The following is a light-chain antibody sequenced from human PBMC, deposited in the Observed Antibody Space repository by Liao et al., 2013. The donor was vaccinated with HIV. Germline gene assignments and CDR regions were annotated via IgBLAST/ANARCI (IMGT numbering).Light chain of an antibody. CDR3: QVWDSSRDHPYV. CDR1: NIGSKS. CDR2: YDS. J-gene: IGLJ1*01. V-gene: IGLV3-21*04. Sequence: SYVLTQPPSVSVAPGKTARITCGGYNIGSKSVHWYQQKPGQAPVVVIYYDSDRPSGIPGRFSGSNSGNTATLNISWVEAGDEADYYCQVWDSSRDHPYVFGTGTKVTVL.